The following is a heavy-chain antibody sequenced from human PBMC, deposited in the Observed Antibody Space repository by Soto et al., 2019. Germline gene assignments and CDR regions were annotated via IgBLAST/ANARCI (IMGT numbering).Heavy chain of an antibody. J-gene: IGHJ3*02. CDR2: IFCSGTT. CDR1: GGSVSSGGFY. CDR3: ARVIRPLIRGVGNFDS. Sequence: QVQLQESGPGRVKPSQTLSLTCTVSGGSVSSGGFYWSWIRQHPGKGLEWVGYIFCSGTTYYKPSRKSRVVISIDTSKNQFSLRLSSVTAAATAVYYCARVIRPLIRGVGNFDSWGQGTMVTVSS. D-gene: IGHD3-10*01. V-gene: IGHV4-31*03.